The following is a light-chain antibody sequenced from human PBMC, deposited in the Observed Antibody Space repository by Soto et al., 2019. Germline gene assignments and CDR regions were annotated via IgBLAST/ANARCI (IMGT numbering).Light chain of an antibody. V-gene: IGLV1-40*01. CDR3: PSCDSSLSGWV. Sequence: QLVLTQPPSVSGAPGQRVTISCTGSSSNIGAGYDVHWYQQLPGTAPKLLIYGNSNRPSGVPDRFSGSKSGTSASLAITGLQAEDEADYYCPSCDSSLSGWVFGGGTKVTVL. CDR1: SSNIGAGYD. J-gene: IGLJ3*02. CDR2: GNS.